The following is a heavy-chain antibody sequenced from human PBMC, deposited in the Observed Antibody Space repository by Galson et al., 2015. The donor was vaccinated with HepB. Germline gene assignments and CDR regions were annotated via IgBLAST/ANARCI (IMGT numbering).Heavy chain of an antibody. CDR2: ISYDGSNK. Sequence: SLRLSCAASGFTFSSYAMHWVRQAPGKGLEWVAVISYDGSNKYYADSVKGRFTISRDNSKSTLYLQMNSLRAEDTAVYYCARDWEGEPSGSPDYWGQGTLVTVSS. D-gene: IGHD1-26*01. J-gene: IGHJ4*02. CDR3: ARDWEGEPSGSPDY. CDR1: GFTFSSYA. V-gene: IGHV3-30-3*01.